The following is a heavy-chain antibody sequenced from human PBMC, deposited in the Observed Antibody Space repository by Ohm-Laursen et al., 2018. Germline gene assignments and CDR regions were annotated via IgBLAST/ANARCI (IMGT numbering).Heavy chain of an antibody. J-gene: IGHJ4*02. CDR2: INHSGST. CDR1: GGSFSGYY. Sequence: GTLSLTCAVYGGSFSGYYWSWLRQPPGKGLEWIGEINHSGSTNYNPSLKSRVTISVDTSKNQFSLKLSSVTAADTAVYYCARGPSYGWRYFDYWGQGTLVTVSS. D-gene: IGHD5-18*01. CDR3: ARGPSYGWRYFDY. V-gene: IGHV4-34*01.